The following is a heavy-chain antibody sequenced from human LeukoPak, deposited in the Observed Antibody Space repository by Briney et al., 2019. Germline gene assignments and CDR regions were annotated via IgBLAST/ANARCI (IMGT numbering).Heavy chain of an antibody. J-gene: IGHJ4*02. D-gene: IGHD1-26*01. CDR3: AKDRVVGSTYYFDY. CDR2: ISDSGAST. Sequence: GGSLRLSCAASGFTFSSYTMSWVRQAPGQGLEWVSAISDSGASTYYADSVKGRFTISRDNSKNTLFLQMNSLRAEDTAVYYCAKDRVVGSTYYFDYWGQGTLVTVSS. CDR1: GFTFSSYT. V-gene: IGHV3-23*01.